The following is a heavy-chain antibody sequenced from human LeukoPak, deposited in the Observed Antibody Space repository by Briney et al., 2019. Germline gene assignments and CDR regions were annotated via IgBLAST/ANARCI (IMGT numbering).Heavy chain of an antibody. CDR3: AKGKPAAGTFDY. V-gene: IGHV3-23*01. D-gene: IGHD6-13*01. CDR2: ISGSGGST. Sequence: PGGSLRLSCAASGFTFSSYAMSWVRQAPGKGLEWVSAISGSGGSTYYADSVKGRFTISRDNSKNTLYLQINSLRAEDTALYYCAKGKPAAGTFDYWGQGTLVTVSS. J-gene: IGHJ4*02. CDR1: GFTFSSYA.